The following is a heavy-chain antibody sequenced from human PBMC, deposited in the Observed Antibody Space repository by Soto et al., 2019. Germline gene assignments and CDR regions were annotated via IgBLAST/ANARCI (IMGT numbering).Heavy chain of an antibody. D-gene: IGHD3-22*01. J-gene: IGHJ3*02. V-gene: IGHV4-59*01. CDR2: IYYSGST. CDR1: GGSISSYY. CDR3: ARVEQYYYDSSGPFDI. Sequence: SLTCTVSGGSISSYYWSWIRQPPGKGLEWIGYIYYSGSTNYNPSLKSRVTISVDTSKNQFSLKLSSVTAADTAVYYCARVEQYYYDSSGPFDIWGQGTMVTVSS.